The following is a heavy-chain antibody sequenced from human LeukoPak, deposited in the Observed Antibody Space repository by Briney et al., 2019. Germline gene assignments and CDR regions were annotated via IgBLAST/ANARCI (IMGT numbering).Heavy chain of an antibody. V-gene: IGHV3-33*06. CDR3: AKEVNTVQQLGVFDI. CDR1: GFTFSSYG. Sequence: GGSLRLSCAASGFTFSSYGMDWVRQAPGKGLEWVADIWYDGSNKYYAYSVKGRFTISRDNSKNTLYLQMNRRRAEDTAGYYCAKEVNTVQQLGVFDIWGQGTMVTVSS. CDR2: IWYDGSNK. D-gene: IGHD4-17*01. J-gene: IGHJ3*02.